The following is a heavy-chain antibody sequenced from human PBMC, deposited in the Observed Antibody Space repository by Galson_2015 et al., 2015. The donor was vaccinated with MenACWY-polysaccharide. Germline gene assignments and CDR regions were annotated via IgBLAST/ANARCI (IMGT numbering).Heavy chain of an antibody. J-gene: IGHJ6*02. V-gene: IGHV3-11*01. CDR2: IGKSGDSI. CDR3: ARGHYGLDV. CDR1: GFSLGAWY. Sequence: SLRLSCAASGFSLGAWYMSWIRQAPGKGLEWLSYIGKSGDSIYYGDSVKGRVTISRDNARNSVYLQLNSLEAEDTAIYYCARGHYGLDVWGQGTTVTVSS.